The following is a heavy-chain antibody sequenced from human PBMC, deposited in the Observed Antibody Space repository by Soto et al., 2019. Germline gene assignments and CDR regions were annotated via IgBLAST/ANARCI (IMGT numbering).Heavy chain of an antibody. D-gene: IGHD3-3*01. CDR3: ARGPLPFWSGYYNGYYYYGMDV. Sequence: ASVKVSCKASGYTFTIYDINWVLQSTLQWLDGMGWMNPNSGNTGYAQKFQGRVTMTRNTSISTAYMELSSLRSEDTAVHYCARGPLPFWSGYYNGYYYYGMDVWGQGTTVTVSS. V-gene: IGHV1-8*01. CDR1: GYTFTIYD. J-gene: IGHJ6*02. CDR2: MNPNSGNT.